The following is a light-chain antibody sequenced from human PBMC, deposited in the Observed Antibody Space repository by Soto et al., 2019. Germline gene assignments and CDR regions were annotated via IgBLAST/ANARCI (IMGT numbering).Light chain of an antibody. CDR1: QSVSSSY. Sequence: EIVLTQSPGTLSLSPGERATLSCRASQSVSSSYLAWYQQKPGQAPRLLIYGASSRATGIPDRFSGSGPGTDFTLTISRLEPEDFAVYYCQQYGSSPWTVGQGTKVDIK. J-gene: IGKJ1*01. V-gene: IGKV3-20*01. CDR3: QQYGSSPWT. CDR2: GAS.